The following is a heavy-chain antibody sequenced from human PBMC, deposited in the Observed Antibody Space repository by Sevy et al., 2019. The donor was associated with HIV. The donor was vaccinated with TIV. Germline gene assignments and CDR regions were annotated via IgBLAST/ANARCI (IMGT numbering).Heavy chain of an antibody. CDR2: INHSGST. J-gene: IGHJ4*02. CDR3: ARGWGTPVAGTRTPYFDY. D-gene: IGHD6-19*01. V-gene: IGHV4-34*01. Sequence: SETLSLTCAVYGGSFSGYYWSWIRQPPGKGLEWIGEINHSGSTNYNPSLKSRVTIPVDTSKNQFSLKLSSVTAADTAVYYCARGWGTPVAGTRTPYFDYWGQGTLVTVSS. CDR1: GGSFSGYY.